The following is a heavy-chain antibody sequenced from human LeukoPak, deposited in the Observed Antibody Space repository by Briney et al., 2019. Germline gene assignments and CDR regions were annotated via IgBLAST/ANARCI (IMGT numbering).Heavy chain of an antibody. CDR2: INSDGSGT. CDR3: AKGYSSGWPLDY. Sequence: GGSLRLSCAASGFSFSSYWMHWVRQAPGKGLIWVSRINSDGSGTTYADSVKGRFTISRDNAKNSLYLQMNSLRAEDTAVYYCAKGYSSGWPLDYWGQGTLVTVSS. J-gene: IGHJ4*02. D-gene: IGHD6-19*01. V-gene: IGHV3-74*01. CDR1: GFSFSSYW.